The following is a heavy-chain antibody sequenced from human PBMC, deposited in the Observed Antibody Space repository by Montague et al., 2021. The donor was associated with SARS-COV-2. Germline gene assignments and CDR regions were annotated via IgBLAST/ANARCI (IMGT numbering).Heavy chain of an antibody. V-gene: IGHV4-59*01. D-gene: IGHD2-15*01. CDR1: GGSTSNYY. CDR2: IFYTGIK. J-gene: IGHJ4*02. Sequence: SETLSLTCSVSGGSTSNYYWTWIRQSPGKGLQWIGYIFYTGIKKFNPSLKTRVSMSLDASKNHFSLRLSAVTAADTARYYCARAQNICFIANCVNYFDLWGLGALVTVSS. CDR3: ARAQNICFIANCVNYFDL.